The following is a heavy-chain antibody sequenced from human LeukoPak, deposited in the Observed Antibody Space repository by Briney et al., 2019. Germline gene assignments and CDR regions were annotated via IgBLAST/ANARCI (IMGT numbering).Heavy chain of an antibody. CDR2: MNPNSGNT. V-gene: IGHV1-8*02. CDR3: ARALPVSITMNKIMKYYFDY. CDR1: GYTFTSYD. J-gene: IGHJ4*02. D-gene: IGHD3-22*01. Sequence: GASVKVSCKASGYTFTSYDINWVRQATGQGLEWMGWMNPNSGNTSYAQKFQGRVTMTRNNSINTAFMQLSSLRSEDTAVYYCARALPVSITMNKIMKYYFDYWGQGTLVTVSS.